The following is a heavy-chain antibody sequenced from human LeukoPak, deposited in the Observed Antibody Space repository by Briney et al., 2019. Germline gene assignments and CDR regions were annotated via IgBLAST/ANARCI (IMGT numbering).Heavy chain of an antibody. D-gene: IGHD2-2*01. Sequence: ASVKVSCKASGYTFTDYYMHWVRQAPGQGLEWMGWINPNTGGTNYAQKFQGRVTMTRDTSISTAYMELSRLRSDDTAVYYCAKDGCRSASRYAVYWGQGTLVTVSS. CDR2: INPNTGGT. CDR3: AKDGCRSASRYAVY. V-gene: IGHV1-2*02. J-gene: IGHJ4*02. CDR1: GYTFTDYY.